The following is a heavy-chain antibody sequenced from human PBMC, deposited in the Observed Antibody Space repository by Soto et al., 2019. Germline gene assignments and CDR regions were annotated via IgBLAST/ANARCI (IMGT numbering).Heavy chain of an antibody. J-gene: IGHJ5*02. V-gene: IGHV3-23*01. CDR3: ARGLVVVVAATRNWFDP. CDR1: GFTFDSCG. CDR2: VSPHAANT. Sequence: PGGSLRLSCVASGFTFDSCGMNWVRQAPGKGLEWVAGVSPHAANTYYADSVRGRFIISRDDSRKTVSLDMNSLRGEDSAVYYCARGLVVVVAATRNWFDPWGQGTLVTVSS. D-gene: IGHD2-15*01.